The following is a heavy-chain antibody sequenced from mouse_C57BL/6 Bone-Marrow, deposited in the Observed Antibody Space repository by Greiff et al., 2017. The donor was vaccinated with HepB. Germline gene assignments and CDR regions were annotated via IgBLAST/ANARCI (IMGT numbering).Heavy chain of an antibody. CDR1: GYTFTSYW. V-gene: IGHV1-64*01. Sequence: QVQLQQPGAELLKPGASVKLSCKASGYTFTSYWMHWVKQRPGQGLEWIGMIHPNSGSTNYNEKFKSKATLTVDKSSSTAYMQLSSLTSEDSAVYYCASYYYGVARYWYFDVWGTGTTVTVSS. CDR3: ASYYYGVARYWYFDV. CDR2: IHPNSGST. J-gene: IGHJ1*03. D-gene: IGHD1-1*01.